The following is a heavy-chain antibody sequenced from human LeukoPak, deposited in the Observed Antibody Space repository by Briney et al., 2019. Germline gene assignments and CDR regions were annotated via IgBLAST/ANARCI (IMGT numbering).Heavy chain of an antibody. Sequence: ASVKVSCKASGYTFTSYGISWVRQAPGQGLEWMGWISAYNGNTNYAQKLQGRVTMTTDTSTSTAYMELRSLRSDDTAVCYCASGVESGSYFDYWGQGTLVTVSS. V-gene: IGHV1-18*01. J-gene: IGHJ4*02. CDR3: ASGVESGSYFDY. CDR1: GYTFTSYG. CDR2: ISAYNGNT. D-gene: IGHD1-26*01.